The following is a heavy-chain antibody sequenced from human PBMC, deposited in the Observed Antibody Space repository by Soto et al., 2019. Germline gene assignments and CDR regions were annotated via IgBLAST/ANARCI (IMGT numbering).Heavy chain of an antibody. J-gene: IGHJ4*02. CDR1: GFTFSSYA. CDR2: ISGSGGST. V-gene: IGHV3-23*01. Sequence: GESLKISCAASGFTFSSYAMSWVRQAPGKGLEWVSAISGSGGSTYYADSVKGRFTISRDNSKNTLYLQMNSLRAEDTAVYYCAKGLSSYDILTGYFFLPDYWGQGTLVTVSS. CDR3: AKGLSSYDILTGYFFLPDY. D-gene: IGHD3-9*01.